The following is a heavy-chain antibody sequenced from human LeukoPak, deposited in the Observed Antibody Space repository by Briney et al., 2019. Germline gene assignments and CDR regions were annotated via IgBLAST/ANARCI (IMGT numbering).Heavy chain of an antibody. CDR3: ARIGLGYCSAGSCPPFDY. CDR1: GDSISSYY. Sequence: SETLSLTCTVSGDSISSYYWSWIRQPPGKGLEWIGYISHSGSTIYNPYHKSRVTLTLDTSKNQFSLKLNSVTAAATAVYYCARIGLGYCSAGSCPPFDYWGQGTLVTVSS. D-gene: IGHD2-15*01. V-gene: IGHV4-59*01. J-gene: IGHJ4*02. CDR2: ISHSGST.